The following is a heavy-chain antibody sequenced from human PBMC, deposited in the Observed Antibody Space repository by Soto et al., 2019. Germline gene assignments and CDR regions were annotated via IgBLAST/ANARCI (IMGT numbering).Heavy chain of an antibody. D-gene: IGHD6-19*01. V-gene: IGHV3-23*01. Sequence: GGSLRLSCAASGFTFSSYAMSWVRQAPGKGLEWVSAISGSGGSTYYADSVKGRFTISRDNSKNTLYLQLNSLRAEDTAVYYLASPPGPWDSSGWFYYYYYYMDVWGKGTTVTVSS. CDR1: GFTFSSYA. CDR2: ISGSGGST. CDR3: ASPPGPWDSSGWFYYYYYYMDV. J-gene: IGHJ6*03.